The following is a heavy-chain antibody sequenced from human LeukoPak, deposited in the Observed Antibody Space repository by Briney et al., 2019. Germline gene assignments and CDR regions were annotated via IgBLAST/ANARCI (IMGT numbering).Heavy chain of an antibody. V-gene: IGHV1-46*01. CDR1: GYTLTSYY. D-gene: IGHD5-18*01. CDR2: IKPSGGST. CDR3: ARDVLTSDTARAYCLDY. J-gene: IGHJ4*02. Sequence: ASVKVSCKASGYTLTSYYMHWVRQASRHGLEWIRIIKPSGGSTSYAQKFQGRVTMTRDTSTSTVYMELSGLRPEDTAVYCCARDVLTSDTARAYCLDYWGQGTRVTVSS.